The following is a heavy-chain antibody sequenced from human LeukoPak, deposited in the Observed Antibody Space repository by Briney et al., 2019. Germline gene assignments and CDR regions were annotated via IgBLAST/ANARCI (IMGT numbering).Heavy chain of an antibody. V-gene: IGHV4-59*08. CDR2: IYSSGGT. D-gene: IGHD4-17*01. CDR3: ARQIRTKRLMTTVTQPAFDI. CDR1: GGSVSGYY. Sequence: KPSETLSLTCTVSGGSVSGYYWSWIRQPPGKGLEWIGCIYSSGGTNYNPSLRRRVIISVDTSKNQFSLKLNSVTAADTAVYYCARQIRTKRLMTTVTQPAFDIWGQGTMVTVSS. J-gene: IGHJ3*02.